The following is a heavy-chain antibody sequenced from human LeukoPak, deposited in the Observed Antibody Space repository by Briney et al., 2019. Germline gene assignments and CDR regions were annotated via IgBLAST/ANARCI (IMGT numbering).Heavy chain of an antibody. V-gene: IGHV1-2*02. Sequence: ASVKVSCKASGYTFTGYYIHWVRQAPGQGLEWMGWINPNTGDTNSAQKFQGRVTMTRDTSISTAYMELSRLTSDDTAVYFCARDGGLDYWGQGTLVTVSS. CDR1: GYTFTGYY. D-gene: IGHD3-16*01. CDR2: INPNTGDT. CDR3: ARDGGLDY. J-gene: IGHJ4*02.